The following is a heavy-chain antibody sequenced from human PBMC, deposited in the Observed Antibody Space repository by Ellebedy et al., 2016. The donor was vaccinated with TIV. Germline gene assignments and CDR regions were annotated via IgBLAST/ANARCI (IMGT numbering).Heavy chain of an antibody. V-gene: IGHV7-4-1*02. CDR2: ITTNTGNP. J-gene: IGHJ4*02. Sequence: AASVKVSCKASGYTFTNFAINWVRQAPGQGLEWMGWITTNTGNPTYAQDFTGRFVFSLDTSISTAYLEISSLQADDTAVYYCVRESAFYDDVGYYDFDFWGQGTLVTVSS. CDR3: VRESAFYDDVGYYDFDF. CDR1: GYTFTNFA. D-gene: IGHD3-22*01.